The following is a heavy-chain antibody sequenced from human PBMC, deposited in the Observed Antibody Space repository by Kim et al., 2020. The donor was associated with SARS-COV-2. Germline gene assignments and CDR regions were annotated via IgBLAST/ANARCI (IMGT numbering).Heavy chain of an antibody. D-gene: IGHD3-3*01. J-gene: IGHJ4*02. CDR1: GFTFSSYG. CDR3: AKERISDFWSGYYMGDLDY. V-gene: IGHV3-30*18. CDR2: ISYDGSNK. Sequence: GGSLRLSCAASGFTFSSYGMHWVRQAPGKGLEWVAVISYDGSNKYYADSVKGRFTISRDNSKNTLYLQMNRLRAEDTAVYYCAKERISDFWSGYYMGDLDYWGQGTLVTVSS.